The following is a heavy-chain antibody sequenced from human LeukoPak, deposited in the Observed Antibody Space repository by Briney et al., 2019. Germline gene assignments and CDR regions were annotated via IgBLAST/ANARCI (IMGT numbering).Heavy chain of an antibody. CDR1: GFTFSSYG. D-gene: IGHD6-13*01. Sequence: GGSLRLSCAASGFTFSSYGMHWVRQAPGKGLEWVAFIRYDGSNKYYADSVKGRFTISRDNSKNTLYLQMNSLRAEDTAVYYCARDRGSEQQLVTYYYYYMDVWGKGTTVTVSS. CDR3: ARDRGSEQQLVTYYYYYMDV. J-gene: IGHJ6*03. CDR2: IRYDGSNK. V-gene: IGHV3-30*02.